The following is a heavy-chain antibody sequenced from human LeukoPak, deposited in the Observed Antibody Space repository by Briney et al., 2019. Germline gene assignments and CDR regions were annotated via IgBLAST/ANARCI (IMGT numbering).Heavy chain of an antibody. D-gene: IGHD6-13*01. Sequence: GGSLRLSCAASGFTFNTYRMSWVRQAPGKGLEWVSSINGGGDTTYYAESVKGRFTVSRDNSKNTLFLQMNSLRAEDTAVFYCAKRYGDSTGWFFDFWGQGSLVTVSS. V-gene: IGHV3-23*01. J-gene: IGHJ4*02. CDR3: AKRYGDSTGWFFDF. CDR2: INGGGDTT. CDR1: GFTFNTYR.